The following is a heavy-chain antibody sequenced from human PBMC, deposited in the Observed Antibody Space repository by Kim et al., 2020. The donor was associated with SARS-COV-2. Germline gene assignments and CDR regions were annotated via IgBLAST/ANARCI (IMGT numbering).Heavy chain of an antibody. D-gene: IGHD6-19*01. J-gene: IGHJ6*02. CDR1: GFTFSGSA. V-gene: IGHV3-73*01. CDR2: IRSKANSYAT. CDR3: TRVLSSGWYTYYYYGMDV. Sequence: GGSLRLSCAASGFTFSGSAMHWVRQASGKGLEWVGRIRSKANSYATAYAASVKGRFTISRDDSKNTAYLQMNSLKTEDTAVYYCTRVLSSGWYTYYYYGMDVWGQGTTVTVSS.